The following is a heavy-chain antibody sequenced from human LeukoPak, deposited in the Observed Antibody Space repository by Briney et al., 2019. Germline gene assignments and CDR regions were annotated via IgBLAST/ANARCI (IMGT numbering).Heavy chain of an antibody. J-gene: IGHJ4*02. V-gene: IGHV3-21*01. Sequence: GGALLLSSSTAGFPFDTYAMTWVRPAPGKGLEEVASISSGGTYIYYAESVRGRSTISRDNTKNFLYLQLSTLRVEDTAVYYCARDRPTGRSRGVVVQWGQGTLVTVSS. CDR2: ISSGGTYI. CDR1: GFPFDTYA. D-gene: IGHD2-15*01. CDR3: ARDRPTGRSRGVVVQ.